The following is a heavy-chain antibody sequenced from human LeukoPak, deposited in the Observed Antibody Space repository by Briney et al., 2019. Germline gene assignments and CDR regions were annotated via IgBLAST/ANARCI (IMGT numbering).Heavy chain of an antibody. Sequence: PSETLSLTCAVYGGSFSGYYWSWIRQPPGKGLEWIGEINHSGSTNYNPSLKSRVTISVDTSKNQFSLKLSSVTAADTAVYCWARGQGKVDSWGQGTLVTVSS. CDR2: INHSGST. V-gene: IGHV4-34*01. CDR1: GGSFSGYY. D-gene: IGHD3-10*01. CDR3: ARGQGKVDS. J-gene: IGHJ4*02.